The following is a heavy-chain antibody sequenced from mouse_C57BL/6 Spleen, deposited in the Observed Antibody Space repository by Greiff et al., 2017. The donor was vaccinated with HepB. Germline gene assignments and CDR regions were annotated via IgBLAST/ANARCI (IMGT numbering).Heavy chain of an antibody. J-gene: IGHJ2*01. CDR1: GYTFTDYY. V-gene: IGHV1-26*01. CDR3: ARGEGVDY. CDR2: INPNNGGT. Sequence: VQLQQSGPELVKPGASVKISCKASGYTFTDYYMNWVKQSHGKSLEWIGDINPNNGGTSYNQKFKGKATLTVDKSSSTAYMELRSLTSEDSAVYYCARGEGVDYWGQGTTLTVSS.